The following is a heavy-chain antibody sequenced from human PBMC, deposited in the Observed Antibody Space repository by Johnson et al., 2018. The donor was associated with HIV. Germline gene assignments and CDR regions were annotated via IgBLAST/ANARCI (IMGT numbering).Heavy chain of an antibody. CDR3: ASGDDDGF. V-gene: IGHV3-30*14. Sequence: QVQLVESGGGVVRPGRSLRLSCAASGFIFSNYPMHWVRQAPGKGLEWVAVISFDGSKKYHAYSVKGRFTISRDNSKNTLYLQMNSLRAEDTAVYFCASGDDDGFWCQGTMVTVSS. J-gene: IGHJ3*01. CDR2: ISFDGSKK. CDR1: GFIFSNYP. D-gene: IGHD7-27*01.